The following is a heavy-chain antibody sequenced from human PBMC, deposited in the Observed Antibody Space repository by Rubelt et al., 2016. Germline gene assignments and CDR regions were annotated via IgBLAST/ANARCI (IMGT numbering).Heavy chain of an antibody. CDR1: GGTFSSYA. V-gene: IGHV1-69*04. J-gene: IGHJ4*02. CDR3: AREDGKRDY. Sequence: QVQLVQSGAEVKKPGSSVKVSCKASGGTFSSYAISWVRQAPGQGLEWMGRFIPILGIANYAQKFQGRVTITADESTSTACMELRSLRSENTAVYDCAREDGKRDYWGQGTLVTVSS. D-gene: IGHD5-24*01. CDR2: FIPILGIA.